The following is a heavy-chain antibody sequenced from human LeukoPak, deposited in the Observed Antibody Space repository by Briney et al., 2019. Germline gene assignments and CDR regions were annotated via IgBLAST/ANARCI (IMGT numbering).Heavy chain of an antibody. CDR1: GYTFTRYG. V-gene: IGHV1-18*01. Sequence: ASVKVSCKASGYTFTRYGVAWVRQAPGQGLEWMGWISGYNGNPNYAQEFQGRVAMTTDTSTNTAYMEVTGLRSDDTATYYCARDSSSSWYGFLDSWGQGTPVTVSS. CDR3: ARDSSSSWYGFLDS. D-gene: IGHD6-13*01. CDR2: ISGYNGNP. J-gene: IGHJ4*02.